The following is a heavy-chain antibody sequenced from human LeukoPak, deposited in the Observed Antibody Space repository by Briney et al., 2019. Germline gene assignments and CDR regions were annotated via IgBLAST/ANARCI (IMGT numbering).Heavy chain of an antibody. D-gene: IGHD2-2*03. J-gene: IGHJ4*02. CDR1: GFTFSSYW. Sequence: PGGSLRLSCAASGFTFSSYWMSWVRQAPGKGLEWVANIKQDGSEKYYVDSVKGRFTISRDNAKNSLHLQMNSLRAEDTAVYYCARARNLGYCSTAGCYEFDYWGQGTLVTVSS. CDR3: ARARNLGYCSTAGCYEFDY. V-gene: IGHV3-7*01. CDR2: IKQDGSEK.